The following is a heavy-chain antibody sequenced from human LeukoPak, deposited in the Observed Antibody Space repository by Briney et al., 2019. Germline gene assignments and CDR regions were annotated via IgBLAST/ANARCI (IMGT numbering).Heavy chain of an antibody. V-gene: IGHV3-23*01. Sequence: PGGSLRLSCAASGFTFSSDAMSWVRQAPGKGLEWVSAISGSGGSTYYADFVKGRFTISRDNSKNTLYLQMNSLRAEDTAVYYCAKGAVVPAAKVDYYYMDVWGKGTTVTISS. J-gene: IGHJ6*03. CDR2: ISGSGGST. CDR3: AKGAVVPAAKVDYYYMDV. D-gene: IGHD2-2*01. CDR1: GFTFSSDA.